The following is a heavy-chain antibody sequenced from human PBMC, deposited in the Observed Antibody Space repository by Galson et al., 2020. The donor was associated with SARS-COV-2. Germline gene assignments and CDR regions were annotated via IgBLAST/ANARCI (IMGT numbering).Heavy chain of an antibody. D-gene: IGHD2-8*02. Sequence: GGSLRLSCAASGFTFSSYAMHWVRQAPGKGLEWVAVISYDGSNKYYADSVKGRFTISRDNSKNTLYLQMNSLRAEDTAVYYCASLLTLYWGFDYWGQGTLVTVSS. CDR2: ISYDGSNK. J-gene: IGHJ4*02. V-gene: IGHV3-30*04. CDR1: GFTFSSYA. CDR3: ASLLTLYWGFDY.